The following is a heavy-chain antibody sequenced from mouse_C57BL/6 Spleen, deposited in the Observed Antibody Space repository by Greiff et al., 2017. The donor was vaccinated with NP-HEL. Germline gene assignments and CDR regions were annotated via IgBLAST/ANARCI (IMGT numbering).Heavy chain of an antibody. J-gene: IGHJ4*01. Sequence: DVQLVESGGGLVKPGGSLKLSCAASGFTFSSYAMSWVRQTPEKRLEWVATISDGGSYTYYPDNVKGRFTISRDNAKNNLYLQMSHLKSEDTAMYYCARDEGITTNAMDYWGQGTSVTVSS. CDR2: ISDGGSYT. CDR1: GFTFSSYA. V-gene: IGHV5-4*01. CDR3: ARDEGITTNAMDY. D-gene: IGHD2-4*01.